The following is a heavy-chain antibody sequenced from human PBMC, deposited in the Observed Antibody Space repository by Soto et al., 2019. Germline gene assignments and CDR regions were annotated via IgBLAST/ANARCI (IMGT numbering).Heavy chain of an antibody. CDR3: ARRRTGTVTLYYYNGMDV. CDR2: IDPSDSYT. Sequence: GESLKISCKCSGYSFTIYWISWVRQMPGKGLEWMGRIDPSDSYTNYSPPFQGHVTISADKSISTAYLQWSSLKASDTAMYYCARRRTGTVTLYYYNGMDVWGQGTTVTVSS. CDR1: GYSFTIYW. D-gene: IGHD1-1*01. J-gene: IGHJ6*02. V-gene: IGHV5-10-1*01.